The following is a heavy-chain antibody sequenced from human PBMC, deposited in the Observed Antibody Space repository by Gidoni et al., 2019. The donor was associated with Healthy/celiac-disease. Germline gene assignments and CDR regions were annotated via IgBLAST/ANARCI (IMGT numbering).Heavy chain of an antibody. CDR3: ARPSPYSSGWYAVGY. D-gene: IGHD6-19*01. CDR1: VYSFTSYW. CDR2: IYPGDSDT. J-gene: IGHJ4*02. V-gene: IGHV5-51*01. Sequence: EVQLVQSGAEVKKPGESLKISCKCSVYSFTSYWIGWVRQMPGKGLEWMGIIYPGDSDTRYSPSFQGQVTISADKSISTAYLQWSSLKASDTAMYYCARPSPYSSGWYAVGYWGQGTLVTVSS.